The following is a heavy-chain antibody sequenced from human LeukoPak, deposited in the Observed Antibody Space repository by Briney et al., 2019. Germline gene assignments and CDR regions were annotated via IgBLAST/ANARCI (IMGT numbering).Heavy chain of an antibody. CDR1: GFTFSGYW. J-gene: IGHJ4*02. CDR3: VRGAGGPRNYVLDY. Sequence: PGGSLRLSCVASGFTFSGYWMHWVRQAPGMGLVWVSRLNSDGTTINYADSVKGRFTNSRDNAKNTVYLQMSGLRDDDTALYFCVRGAGGPRNYVLDYWGQGALVSVSS. V-gene: IGHV3-74*01. D-gene: IGHD3-10*02. CDR2: LNSDGTTI.